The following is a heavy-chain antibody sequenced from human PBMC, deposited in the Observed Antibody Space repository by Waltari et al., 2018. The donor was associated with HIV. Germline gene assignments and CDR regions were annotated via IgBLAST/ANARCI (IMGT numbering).Heavy chain of an antibody. CDR1: GFKVSANY. CDR2: MYTNGTT. J-gene: IGHJ4*02. CDR3: ATDDFLTY. V-gene: IGHV3-66*01. Sequence: EVHLVESGGGLVQPGGSLSLSCAVCGFKVSANYMSWFRQAPGKGLEWVSLMYTNGTTYYADSVKGRVTISRDNSKNTVYLQMNDLRAEDTAVYYCATDDFLTYWGQGALVTVSS. D-gene: IGHD7-27*01.